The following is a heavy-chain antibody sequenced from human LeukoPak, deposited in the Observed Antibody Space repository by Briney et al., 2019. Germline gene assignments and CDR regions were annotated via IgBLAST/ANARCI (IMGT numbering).Heavy chain of an antibody. CDR1: GGTFSSYA. V-gene: IGHV1-69*05. CDR2: IIPIFGTA. D-gene: IGHD2-2*01. CDR3: ARDSSPIVVVPAATVWFDP. J-gene: IGHJ5*02. Sequence: SVKGSCKASGGTFSSYAISWVRQAPGQGLEWMGGIIPIFGTANYAQKLQGRVTMTTDTSTSTAYMELRSLRSDDTAVYYCARDSSPIVVVPAATVWFDPWGQGTLVTVSS.